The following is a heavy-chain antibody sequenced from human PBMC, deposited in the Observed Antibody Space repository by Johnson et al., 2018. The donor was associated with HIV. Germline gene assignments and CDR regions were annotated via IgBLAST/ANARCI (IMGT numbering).Heavy chain of an antibody. CDR2: IGHLRDT. Sequence: VQLVASGGGVVQPWGYLRLSCAASGFTFRDYDMHWVRQATGKHPELVSAIGHLRDTSYPDSVNGRLTVSRENANNTLYLQMNSLRAEDTAVYYCAKKTGPLLNDAFDIWGQGTMVTVSS. V-gene: IGHV3-13*01. J-gene: IGHJ3*02. D-gene: IGHD3-10*01. CDR3: AKKTGPLLNDAFDI. CDR1: GFTFRDYD.